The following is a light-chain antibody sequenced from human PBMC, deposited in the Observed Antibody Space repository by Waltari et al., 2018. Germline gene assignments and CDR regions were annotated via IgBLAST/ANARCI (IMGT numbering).Light chain of an antibody. CDR2: DAS. V-gene: IGKV3-15*01. CDR3: QQYNRWPPIT. CDR1: QSVSSN. Sequence: VVLTQSPATLSVSPGESAIISCRASQSVSSNLAWYQQKPGHAPRLLIYDASTRASSIPARFRGSGSGTEFTLTINSLQSEDSATYYCQQYNRWPPITFGQGTRLDIK. J-gene: IGKJ5*01.